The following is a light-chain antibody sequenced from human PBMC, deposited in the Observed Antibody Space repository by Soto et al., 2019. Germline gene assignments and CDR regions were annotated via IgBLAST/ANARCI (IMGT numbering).Light chain of an antibody. CDR1: SRDVGAYNY. CDR3: SSYAGSDNWV. J-gene: IGLJ3*02. CDR2: DVT. Sequence: QSVLTQPPSASGSPGQSVTISCTGTSRDVGAYNYVSWYQQHPGKAPKLMIYDVTNRPSGVPDRFSGSKSGNTASLTVSGLQTEDEADYYCSSYAGSDNWVFGGGTQLTVL. V-gene: IGLV2-8*01.